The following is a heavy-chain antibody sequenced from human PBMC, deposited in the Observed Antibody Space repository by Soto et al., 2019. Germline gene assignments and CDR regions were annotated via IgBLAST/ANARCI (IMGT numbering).Heavy chain of an antibody. CDR2: IYHSGAT. Sequence: QVQLQESGPGLVKPSGTLSLTCAVSGDSITNSNWWSWVRQAPGKGLEWIGEIYHSGATAYNPSLKSRATISVDPSNNHFSLKLTSVTAADTAVYFCARDLGTGTDYWGQGTLGTVAS. D-gene: IGHD1-1*01. CDR1: GDSITNSNW. CDR3: ARDLGTGTDY. V-gene: IGHV4-4*02. J-gene: IGHJ4*02.